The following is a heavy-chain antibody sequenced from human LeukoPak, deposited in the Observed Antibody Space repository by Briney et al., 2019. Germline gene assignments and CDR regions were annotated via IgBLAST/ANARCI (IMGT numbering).Heavy chain of an antibody. CDR2: IYYSGST. J-gene: IGHJ4*02. CDR1: GGSISSYY. CDR3: ARRTGSGSYYVDF. Sequence: SETLSLTCTVSGGSISSYYWSWIRQPPGKGLEWIGYIYYSGSTNYNPSLKSRVTISVDTSKNQFSLKVTSVTAADTAVYYCARRTGSGSYYVDFWGQGTVVTVSS. V-gene: IGHV4-59*08. D-gene: IGHD3-10*01.